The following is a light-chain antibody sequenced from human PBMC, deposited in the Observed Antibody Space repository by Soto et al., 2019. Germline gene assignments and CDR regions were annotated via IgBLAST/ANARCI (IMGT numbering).Light chain of an antibody. CDR3: QRDNNWPLFT. V-gene: IGKV3-15*01. J-gene: IGKJ3*01. CDR2: GAS. CDR1: QSVSSN. Sequence: EIVMTQSPATLSVSPGERATLSCRASQSVSSNLAWYQQKPGQAPRLLIYGASTRATDIPGRFSGSGSGTEFTLTISSLQSEDFAVYYCQRDNNWPLFTFGPGTKVDIK.